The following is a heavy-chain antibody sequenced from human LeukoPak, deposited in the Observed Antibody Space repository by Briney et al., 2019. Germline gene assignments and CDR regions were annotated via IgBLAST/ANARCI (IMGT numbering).Heavy chain of an antibody. Sequence: SGPTLVKPTQTLTLTCTFSGFSLSTSGVGVGWIRQPPGKALEWLALIYWNDDKRYSPSLKSRLTITKDTSKNQVVLTMTNMDPVDTATYCCAHSRIAAAGSWWFDPWGQGTLVTDSS. CDR1: GFSLSTSGVG. J-gene: IGHJ5*02. CDR2: IYWNDDK. D-gene: IGHD6-13*01. CDR3: AHSRIAAAGSWWFDP. V-gene: IGHV2-5*01.